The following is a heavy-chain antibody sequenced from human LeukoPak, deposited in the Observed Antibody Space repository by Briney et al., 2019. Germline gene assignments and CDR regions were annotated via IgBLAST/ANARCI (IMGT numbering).Heavy chain of an antibody. Sequence: ASVKVSCKASGYTFTTYGISSVRQAPGQGLEWMGWVSGDTANTDYAQKFQGRVTMTTDTSTSTAYMELKSLRSDDTAVYYCARSGAALTRLFDYWGQGTLVTVSS. CDR2: VSGDTANT. D-gene: IGHD1-1*01. J-gene: IGHJ4*02. CDR1: GYTFTTYG. CDR3: ARSGAALTRLFDY. V-gene: IGHV1-18*01.